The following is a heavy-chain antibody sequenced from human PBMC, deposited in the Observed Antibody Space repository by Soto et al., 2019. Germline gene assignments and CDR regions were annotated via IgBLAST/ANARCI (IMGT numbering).Heavy chain of an antibody. CDR1: GFTFSRHW. Sequence: GGSLRLSCAASGFTFSRHWMSWVRQAPGKGLQWVAAINEHGNEKYYVDSVKGRFTISRDNARNSLYLQMNSLRAEDTALYYCARRFSWGKGTPVTVPS. V-gene: IGHV3-7*05. J-gene: IGHJ5*02. CDR2: INEHGNEK. CDR3: ARRFS.